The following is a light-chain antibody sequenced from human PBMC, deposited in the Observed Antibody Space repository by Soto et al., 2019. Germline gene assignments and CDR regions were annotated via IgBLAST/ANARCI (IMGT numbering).Light chain of an antibody. Sequence: EIVLTQSPGTLSLSPGERATLSCRASQSVSSTYLAWYPHKPGQAPRLLIYGASSRATGIPDRFSGSGSGTDFTLTISRLEPEDFAVYYCQYYGSSPWTFGQGTKVEIK. J-gene: IGKJ1*01. CDR1: QSVSSTY. CDR2: GAS. CDR3: QYYGSSPWT. V-gene: IGKV3-20*01.